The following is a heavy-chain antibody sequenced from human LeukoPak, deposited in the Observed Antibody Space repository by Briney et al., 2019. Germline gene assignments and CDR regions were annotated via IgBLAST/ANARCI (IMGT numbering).Heavy chain of an antibody. CDR3: ANDQRYLVDY. CDR1: GFTFSSYY. CDR2: IRYDGSNK. D-gene: IGHD1-26*01. V-gene: IGHV3-30*02. J-gene: IGHJ4*02. Sequence: PGESLTLSCTASGFTFSSYYMHGSAQTPDTPREWVAFIRYDGSNKNYADSAKGRFTNSRDNSKNTLYLEMNGLRGEDTAVYLCANDQRYLVDYWGQGTLVTVSS.